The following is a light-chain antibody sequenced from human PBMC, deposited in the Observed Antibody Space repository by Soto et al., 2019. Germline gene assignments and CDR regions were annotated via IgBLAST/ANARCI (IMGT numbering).Light chain of an antibody. J-gene: IGKJ2*01. CDR2: GAS. V-gene: IGKV3-20*01. CDR3: QQYGRSPLLYT. Sequence: ENVLTQSPGTLSLSPGERATLSCRASQSVTSNFLAWYQQKPGQAPRLLIYGASTRAAGVPDRFSGSGSGTDFNLTITGPEPEDFAVSYCQQYGRSPLLYTFGQGTKL. CDR1: QSVTSNF.